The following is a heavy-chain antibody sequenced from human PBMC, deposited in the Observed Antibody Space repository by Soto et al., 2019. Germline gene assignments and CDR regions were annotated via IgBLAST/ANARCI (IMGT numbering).Heavy chain of an antibody. Sequence: PSETLSLTCAVYGGSFSGYYWSWIRQPPGKGLEWIGEINHSGSTNYNPSLKSRVTISVDTSKNQFSLKLSSVTAADTAVYYCARVQREGDILTGYWDFWGQGXLVTVSS. CDR1: GGSFSGYY. V-gene: IGHV4-34*01. J-gene: IGHJ4*02. D-gene: IGHD3-9*01. CDR3: ARVQREGDILTGYWDF. CDR2: INHSGST.